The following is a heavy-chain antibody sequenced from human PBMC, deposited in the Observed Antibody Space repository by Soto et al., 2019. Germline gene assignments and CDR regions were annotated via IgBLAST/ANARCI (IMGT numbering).Heavy chain of an antibody. CDR3: ATAAAVVAGAFDI. Sequence: GGSLRLSCAVSGLTFSSFGFYWVRQAPGKGLEWLAVISYDGSNKYYADSVKGRFTISRDNSKNTLYLQVNSLRAEDTALYYCATAAAVVAGAFDIWGQGTMVTVSS. J-gene: IGHJ3*02. CDR1: GLTFSSFG. D-gene: IGHD6-13*01. V-gene: IGHV3-30*03. CDR2: ISYDGSNK.